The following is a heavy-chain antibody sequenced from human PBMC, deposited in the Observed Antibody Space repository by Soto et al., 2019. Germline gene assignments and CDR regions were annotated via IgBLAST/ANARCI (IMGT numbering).Heavy chain of an antibody. CDR3: TRAGLYCTNGVCYNYFDY. V-gene: IGHV3-49*04. Sequence: GGSLRLSCAASGFTFSSYGMHWVRQAPGKGLEWVGFIRSKAYGGTTEYAASVKGRFTISRDDSKSIAYLQMNSLKTEDTAVYYCTRAGLYCTNGVCYNYFDYWGQGTLVTVSS. D-gene: IGHD2-8*01. CDR1: GFTFSSYG. J-gene: IGHJ4*02. CDR2: IRSKAYGGTT.